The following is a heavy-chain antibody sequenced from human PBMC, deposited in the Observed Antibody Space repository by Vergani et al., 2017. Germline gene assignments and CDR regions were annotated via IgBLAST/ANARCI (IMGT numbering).Heavy chain of an antibody. CDR1: GFDFSSYI. CDR3: AREYSSTSGRAFDF. V-gene: IGHV3-48*01. D-gene: IGHD2-2*01. CDR2: VSTGTKSQ. J-gene: IGHJ3*01. Sequence: QLVESGGGWVQPGGSLRLSCVVSGFDFSSYIMNWVRQAPGKGLEWVSFVSTGTKSQSYAESVKGRFTISRDSAKNSLYLQMDSLRAEDTAAYYCAREYSSTSGRAFDFWGQGTKVTVSS.